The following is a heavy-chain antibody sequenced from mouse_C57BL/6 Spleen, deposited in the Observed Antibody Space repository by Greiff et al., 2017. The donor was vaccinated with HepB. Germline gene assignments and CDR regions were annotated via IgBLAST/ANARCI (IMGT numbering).Heavy chain of an antibody. CDR2: IDPSDSYT. CDR3: ARGDFDY. J-gene: IGHJ2*01. CDR1: GYTFTSYW. V-gene: IGHV1-50*01. Sequence: VQLQPPGAELVKPGASVKLSCKASGYTFTSYWMQWVKQRPGQGLEWIGEIDPSDSYTNYNQKFKGKATLTVDTSSSTAYMQPSSLTSEDSAVYYCARGDFDYWGQGTTLTVSS.